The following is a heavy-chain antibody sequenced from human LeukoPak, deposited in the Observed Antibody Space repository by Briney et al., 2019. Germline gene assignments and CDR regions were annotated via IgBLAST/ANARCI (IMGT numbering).Heavy chain of an antibody. CDR2: IRAYNGNT. J-gene: IGHJ6*02. Sequence: ASVKVSCKASGYTFTSYGISWVRQAPGQGLEWMGWIRAYNGNTNYAQKLQGRVTMTTDTSTSTAYMELRSLRSDDTAVYYCARDGVYGSGSYWLTSYYYGMDVWGQGTTVTVSS. CDR1: GYTFTSYG. D-gene: IGHD3-10*01. CDR3: ARDGVYGSGSYWLTSYYYGMDV. V-gene: IGHV1-18*01.